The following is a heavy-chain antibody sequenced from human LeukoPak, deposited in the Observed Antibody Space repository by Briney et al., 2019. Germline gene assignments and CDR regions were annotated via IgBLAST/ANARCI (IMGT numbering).Heavy chain of an antibody. CDR2: ISSNGGTT. CDR3: ARSSGYGYYFDY. CDR1: GFTFSSDA. V-gene: IGHV3-64*01. D-gene: IGHD3-22*01. J-gene: IGHJ4*02. Sequence: GGSLRLSCAASGFTFSSDAMHWVRQAPGKGLEYVSAISSNGGTTHYGNSVKGRFTISRDNSKITLYLQMGSLRAEDMAVYFCARSSGYGYYFDYWGQGTLVTVSS.